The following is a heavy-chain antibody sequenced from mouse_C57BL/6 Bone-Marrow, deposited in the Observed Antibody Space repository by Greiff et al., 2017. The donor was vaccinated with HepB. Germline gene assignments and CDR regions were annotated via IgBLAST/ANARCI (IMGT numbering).Heavy chain of an antibody. V-gene: IGHV2-6*01. CDR3: ASDYGSSFAY. CDR1: GFSLTSYG. Sequence: VKLQESGPGLVAPSQSLSITCTVSGFSLTSYGVDWVRQSPGKGLEWLGVIWGVGSTNYNSALKSRLSISKDNSKSQVFLKMNSLQTDDTAMYYCASDYGSSFAYWGQGTLVTVSA. J-gene: IGHJ3*01. D-gene: IGHD1-1*01. CDR2: IWGVGST.